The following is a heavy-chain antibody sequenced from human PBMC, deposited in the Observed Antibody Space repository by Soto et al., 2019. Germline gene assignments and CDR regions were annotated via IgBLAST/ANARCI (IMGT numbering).Heavy chain of an antibody. V-gene: IGHV5-51*01. CDR3: ARPGTRVYYENSDYYYNGMDV. CDR1: GYSFTIYW. J-gene: IGHJ6*04. Sequence: PGESLKISCKGSGYSFTIYWMGWVRPMPGKGLEWMGIIYSGDSDTRYSPSFQGQVTISADKSISTAYLQWSSLKASDTPRYYCARPGTRVYYENSDYYYNGMDVWARGTRVTVSS. D-gene: IGHD3-22*01. CDR2: IYSGDSDT.